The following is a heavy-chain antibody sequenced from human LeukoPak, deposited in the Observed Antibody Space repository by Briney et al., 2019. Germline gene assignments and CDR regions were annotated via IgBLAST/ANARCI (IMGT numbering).Heavy chain of an antibody. CDR3: AKEIHDSGAYQIDH. V-gene: IGHV3-33*06. J-gene: IGHJ4*02. CDR1: GFTFSGYG. D-gene: IGHD3-10*01. Sequence: PGGSLRLSCAASGFTFSGYGMHWVRRAPGKGLEWVTLIWYDGSNKYYADSVKGRFTISRDNSKNTLYLQMNSLRVEDTAVYYCAKEIHDSGAYQIDHWGQGTLVTVSS. CDR2: IWYDGSNK.